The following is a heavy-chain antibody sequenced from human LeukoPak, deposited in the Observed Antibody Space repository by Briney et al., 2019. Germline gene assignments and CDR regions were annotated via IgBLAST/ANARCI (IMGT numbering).Heavy chain of an antibody. J-gene: IGHJ4*02. V-gene: IGHV1-2*02. CDR3: AREGVDWNHSVYYFDY. CDR1: GYTFTGYY. CDR2: INPNSGST. D-gene: IGHD1-1*01. Sequence: ASVKVSSKASGYTFTGYYLHWVRQAPGQGLEWMGWINPNSGSTNYAQKFQGRVTMTRDTSISTAYMELSRLRSDDTAVYYCAREGVDWNHSVYYFDYWGQGTLVTVSS.